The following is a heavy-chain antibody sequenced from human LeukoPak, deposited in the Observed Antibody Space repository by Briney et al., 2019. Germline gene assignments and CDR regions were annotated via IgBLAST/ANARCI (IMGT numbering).Heavy chain of an antibody. CDR3: VRDGDYDAFDI. Sequence: PGGSLRLSGVASGFTFSSYSLNWVHQAPGKGLVWVSRINSDGTSTGYADSVKGRFTISRDNAKKTLYLQMNSLRAEDTAVYYCVRDGDYDAFDIWGQGTMVTVSS. V-gene: IGHV3-74*01. J-gene: IGHJ3*02. CDR2: INSDGTST. CDR1: GFTFSSYS. D-gene: IGHD4-17*01.